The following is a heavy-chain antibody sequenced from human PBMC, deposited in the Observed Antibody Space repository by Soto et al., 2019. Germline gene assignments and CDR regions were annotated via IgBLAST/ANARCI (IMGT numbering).Heavy chain of an antibody. CDR1: GGSISSSSYY. CDR3: ARQSEDTAMVTRLWFDP. J-gene: IGHJ5*02. D-gene: IGHD5-18*01. CDR2: IYYSGST. Sequence: SETLSLTCTVSGGSISSSSYYWGWIRQPPGKGLEWIGSIYYSGSTYCNPSLKSRVTISVDTSKNQFSLKLSSVTAADTAVYYCARQSEDTAMVTRLWFDPWGQGTLVTVSS. V-gene: IGHV4-39*01.